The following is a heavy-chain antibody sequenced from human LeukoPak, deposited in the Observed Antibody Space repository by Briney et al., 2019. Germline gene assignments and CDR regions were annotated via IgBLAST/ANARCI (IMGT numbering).Heavy chain of an antibody. CDR1: GFTSTIYG. CDR3: AKGILGDEQRGYSGYDLIDF. J-gene: IGHJ4*02. V-gene: IGHV3-30*02. CDR2: IRSDGSDK. D-gene: IGHD5-12*01. Sequence: GGSLRLSCSASGFTSTIYGMHWVRQAPGKGLEWVAFIRSDGSDKYYGDSVKGRFTISRDKSKNTLYLQMNRLGREDTAVYYCAKGILGDEQRGYSGYDLIDFWGQGSLVTVSS.